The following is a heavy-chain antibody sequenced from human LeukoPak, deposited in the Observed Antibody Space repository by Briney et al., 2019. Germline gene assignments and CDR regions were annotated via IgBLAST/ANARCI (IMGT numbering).Heavy chain of an antibody. J-gene: IGHJ5*02. V-gene: IGHV5-51*01. CDR1: GNDFSTKW. CDR3: ARLAPDYADYWFDP. CDR2: IYPTDSIA. Sequence: PGESLKISCQTSGNDFSTKWIGWVRQMPGKGLEWMGIIYPTDSIARYSPSFQGHVSISVDTSINTAYLQWASLRPSDTAMYFCARLAPDYADYWFDPWGQGALVTVSS. D-gene: IGHD4-17*01.